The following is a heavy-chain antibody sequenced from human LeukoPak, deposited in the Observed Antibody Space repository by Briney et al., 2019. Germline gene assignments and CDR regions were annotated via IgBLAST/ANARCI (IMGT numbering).Heavy chain of an antibody. J-gene: IGHJ4*02. Sequence: SETLSLTCTVSGGSITTDYFWGWLRQTPGKGLEWFGSIFHSGRMYDSPSLRSRVTISVDTSKNQFSLKLRSVTAADTAVYYCAREVAAPMFDYWGQGTLVTVSS. CDR1: GGSITTDYF. V-gene: IGHV4-38-2*02. D-gene: IGHD6-6*01. CDR2: IFHSGRM. CDR3: AREVAAPMFDY.